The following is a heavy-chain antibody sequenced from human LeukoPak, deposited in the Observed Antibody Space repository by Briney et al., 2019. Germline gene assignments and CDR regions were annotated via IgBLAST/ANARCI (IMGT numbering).Heavy chain of an antibody. D-gene: IGHD4-17*01. CDR1: GFSLTTSGVA. J-gene: IGHJ4*02. CDR3: AKGTTVTAASDY. V-gene: IGHV2-5*02. Sequence: SGPTLVNPTQTLTLTCTSSGFSLTTSGVAVGWIRQPPGKALEWLALIYWDDDKRYSPSLKSRLTITKDTSKNQVVLTMTNMDPVDTATYYCAKGTTVTAASDYWGQGTLVTVSS. CDR2: IYWDDDK.